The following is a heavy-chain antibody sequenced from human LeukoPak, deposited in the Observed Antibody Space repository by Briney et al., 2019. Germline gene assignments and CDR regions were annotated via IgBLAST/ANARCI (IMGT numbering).Heavy chain of an antibody. CDR1: GGSFSGYN. CDR3: ARYSSSSSVYY. Sequence: ETLSLTCAVYGGSFSGYNWSWIRQPPGKGLEWIGEINHSGSTNYNPSLKSRVTISVDTSKNQFSLKLSSVTAADTAVYYCARYSSSSSVYYWGQGTLVTVSS. V-gene: IGHV4-34*01. J-gene: IGHJ4*02. CDR2: INHSGST. D-gene: IGHD6-6*01.